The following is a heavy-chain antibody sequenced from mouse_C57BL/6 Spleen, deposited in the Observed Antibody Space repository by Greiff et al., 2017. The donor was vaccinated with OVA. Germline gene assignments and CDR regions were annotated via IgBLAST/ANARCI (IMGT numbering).Heavy chain of an antibody. V-gene: IGHV5-17*01. CDR3: ARRNYDYDNYAMDY. D-gene: IGHD2-4*01. CDR1: GFTFSDYG. Sequence: EVQLVESGGGLVKPGGSLKLSCAASGFTFSDYGMHWVRQAPEKGLEWVAYISSGSSTIYYADTVKGRFTISRDNAKNTLFLQMTSLRSEDTAMYYCARRNYDYDNYAMDYWGQGTSVTVSS. CDR2: ISSGSSTI. J-gene: IGHJ4*01.